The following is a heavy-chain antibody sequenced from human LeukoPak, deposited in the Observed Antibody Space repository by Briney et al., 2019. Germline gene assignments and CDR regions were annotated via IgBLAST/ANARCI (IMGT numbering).Heavy chain of an antibody. D-gene: IGHD3-16*01. J-gene: IGHJ5*02. CDR2: ISEGGST. CDR1: GGSFSDYH. V-gene: IGHV4-34*01. CDR3: ARSGWNGGGGFAP. Sequence: KTSETLSLTCAVYGGSFSDYHWSWIRQPPGKGLEWIGEISEGGSTNYNPSLNSRVTISIDTSNNHFYLKVNSVTAADTAVYYCARSGWNGGGGFAPCSQGTLVTVSS.